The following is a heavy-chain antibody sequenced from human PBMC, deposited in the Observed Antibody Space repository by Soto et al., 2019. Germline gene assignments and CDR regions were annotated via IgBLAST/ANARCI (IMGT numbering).Heavy chain of an antibody. V-gene: IGHV4-34*01. CDR2: INHSGST. J-gene: IGHJ5*02. Sequence: SETLSLTCAVYGGSFSGYYWSWIRQPPGKGLEWIGEINHSGSTNYNPSLKSRVTISVDTSKNQFSLKLGSVTAADTAVYYCARDRGFATVVAVNWFDPWGQGTLVTVSS. CDR1: GGSFSGYY. D-gene: IGHD2-15*01. CDR3: ARDRGFATVVAVNWFDP.